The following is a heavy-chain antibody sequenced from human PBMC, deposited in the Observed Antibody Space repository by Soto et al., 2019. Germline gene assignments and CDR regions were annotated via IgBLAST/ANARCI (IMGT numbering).Heavy chain of an antibody. Sequence: QVQLQQWGAGLLKPSETLSLTCAAYGGSFSGYYWSWIRQPPGKGLEWIGQINQSGSTNYNPSLKSRVTMSVDRSKNQFSLKLRSVTAADTAVYYCARDLPSDIWGQGTMVTVSS. CDR1: GGSFSGYY. CDR3: ARDLPSDI. V-gene: IGHV4-34*01. J-gene: IGHJ3*02. CDR2: INQSGST.